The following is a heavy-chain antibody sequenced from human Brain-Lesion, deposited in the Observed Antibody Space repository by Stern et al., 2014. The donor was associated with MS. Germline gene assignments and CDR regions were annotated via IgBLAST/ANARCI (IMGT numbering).Heavy chain of an antibody. CDR2: ISWNSGTI. J-gene: IGHJ4*02. Sequence: EVQLVESGGDLVQPGRSLRLSCAAFGFTFGDYAMPWVRQAPGKGLEWVAGISWNSGTIGYADSVKGRFTTSRDNAYSSLYLQMNSLRPEDTALYYCARDITGSSAYFAYWGQGTLVTVSS. CDR1: GFTFGDYA. V-gene: IGHV3-9*01. D-gene: IGHD1-14*01. CDR3: ARDITGSSAYFAY.